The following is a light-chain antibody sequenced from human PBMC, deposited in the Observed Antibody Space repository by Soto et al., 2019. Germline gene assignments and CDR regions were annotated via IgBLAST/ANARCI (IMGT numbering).Light chain of an antibody. V-gene: IGKV1-5*01. CDR1: QLISNW. Sequence: DIQMTQSPSILSASVGDRVTITFRASQLISNWLAWYQQKPGRAPKVLIYDASSLQSGVPSRFSGSGAGTEFTLTISSLQPDDIATYYCQQYKSDSYTVGQGTNLEI. CDR2: DAS. CDR3: QQYKSDSYT. J-gene: IGKJ2*01.